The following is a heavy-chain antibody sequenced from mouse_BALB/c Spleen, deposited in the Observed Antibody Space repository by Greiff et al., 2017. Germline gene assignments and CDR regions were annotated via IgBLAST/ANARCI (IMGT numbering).Heavy chain of an antibody. Sequence: QVQLQQSAAELARPGASVKMSCKASGYTFTSYTMHWVKQRPGQGLEWIGYINPSSGYTEYNQKFKDKTTLTADKSSSTAYMQLSSLTSEDSAVYYCARGYYGSSPPFAYWGQGTLVTVSA. CDR1: GYTFTSYT. CDR2: INPSSGYT. J-gene: IGHJ3*01. CDR3: ARGYYGSSPPFAY. D-gene: IGHD1-1*01. V-gene: IGHV1-4*02.